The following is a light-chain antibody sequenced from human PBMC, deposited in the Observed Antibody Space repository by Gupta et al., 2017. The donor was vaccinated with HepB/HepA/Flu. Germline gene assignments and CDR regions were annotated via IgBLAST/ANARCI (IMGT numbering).Light chain of an antibody. CDR1: GANIGSNY. J-gene: IGLJ2*01. CDR2: RNN. CDR3: AAWDDSLRGVV. V-gene: IGLV1-47*01. Sequence: QSVLTQPPAASGTPGQSVTISCSGSGANIGSNYVYWYQQLPGPAPKLHSYRNNQRPSGVPDRFSGSKAGTSGYPATSGLRSEDEADDDGAAWDDSLRGVVFGGGTKLTVL.